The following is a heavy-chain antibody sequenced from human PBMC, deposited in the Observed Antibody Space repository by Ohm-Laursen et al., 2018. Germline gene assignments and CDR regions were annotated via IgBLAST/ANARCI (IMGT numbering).Heavy chain of an antibody. J-gene: IGHJ4*02. CDR2: IWYDGSNE. CDR3: ARDGDY. Sequence: SLRLSCAASGFTFSNYGMHWVCQAPGKGLEWVAVIWYDGSNEYYADSVKGRFTISRDNSKSTLYLQMNSLRAEDTAVYYCARDGDYWGQGTLVTVSS. V-gene: IGHV3-33*01. CDR1: GFTFSNYG.